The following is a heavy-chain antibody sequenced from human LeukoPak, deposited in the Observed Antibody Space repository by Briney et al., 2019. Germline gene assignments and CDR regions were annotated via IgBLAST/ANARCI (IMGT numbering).Heavy chain of an antibody. V-gene: IGHV4-59*08. CDR1: GGSISSYY. CDR3: ASSIVVVTALDY. J-gene: IGHJ4*02. D-gene: IGHD2-21*02. Sequence: SETLSLTCTVSGGSISSYYWSWIRQPPGKGLEWIGYIYYSGSTNYNPSLKSRVTISVDTSKNQFSLKLSSVTAADTAVYYCASSIVVVTALDYWGQGTLVTVSS. CDR2: IYYSGST.